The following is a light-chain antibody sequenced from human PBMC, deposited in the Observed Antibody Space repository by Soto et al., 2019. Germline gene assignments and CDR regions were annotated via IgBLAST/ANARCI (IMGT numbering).Light chain of an antibody. J-gene: IGKJ1*01. Sequence: IVTTHPPPTLSLSPGERATLSCRASQSVSINLAWYQQKPGQAPRLLIYGASTRAPGIPARFSGSGSGTDFTLTISSLQSEDFAVYYCQQYNNWPWTFGQGTKVDNK. CDR2: GAS. CDR1: QSVSIN. V-gene: IGKV3D-15*01. CDR3: QQYNNWPWT.